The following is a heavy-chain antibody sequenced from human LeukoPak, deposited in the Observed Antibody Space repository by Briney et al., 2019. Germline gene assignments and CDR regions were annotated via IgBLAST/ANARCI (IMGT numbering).Heavy chain of an antibody. J-gene: IGHJ4*02. V-gene: IGHV3-30*04. CDR3: AKAFTIIYSSSWYRGGYYFDY. CDR1: GFTFSSYA. D-gene: IGHD6-13*01. Sequence: GGSLRLSCAASGFTFSSYAMHWVRQAPGKGLEWVAVISYDGSNKYYADSVKGRFTISRDNSKNTLYLQMNSLRAEDTAVYYCAKAFTIIYSSSWYRGGYYFDYWGQGTLVTVSS. CDR2: ISYDGSNK.